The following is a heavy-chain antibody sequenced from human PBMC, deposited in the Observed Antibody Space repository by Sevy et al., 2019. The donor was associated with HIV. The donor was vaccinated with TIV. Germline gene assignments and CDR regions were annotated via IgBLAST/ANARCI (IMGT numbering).Heavy chain of an antibody. CDR2: ISYDGSRK. CDR3: AKESGSYYDFWSGHDAFAI. D-gene: IGHD3-3*01. CDR1: GFNFSSYG. Sequence: GGSLRLSCAASGFNFSSYGMHWVRQAPGKGLEWVAVISYDGSRKYYADSVKGRFTISRDNSKNTVYLQINRLRAEDTAVYYCAKESGSYYDFWSGHDAFAIWGQGTMVTVSS. J-gene: IGHJ3*02. V-gene: IGHV3-30*18.